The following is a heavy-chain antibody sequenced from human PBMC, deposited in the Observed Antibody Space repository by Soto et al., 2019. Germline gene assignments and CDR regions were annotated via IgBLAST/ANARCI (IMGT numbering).Heavy chain of an antibody. CDR1: GVTFSGET. D-gene: IGHD3-10*01. J-gene: IGHJ4*02. Sequence: SVKVSCKATGVTFSGETLGWVRPARGQGLEWVGGIIPLFGTASYAQKFQGRVTITADESTSTVYMELSSLRSDDTSVYFCATELGENPASPFDAWGQGTLVTVSS. CDR3: ATELGENPASPFDA. V-gene: IGHV1-69*13. CDR2: IIPLFGTA.